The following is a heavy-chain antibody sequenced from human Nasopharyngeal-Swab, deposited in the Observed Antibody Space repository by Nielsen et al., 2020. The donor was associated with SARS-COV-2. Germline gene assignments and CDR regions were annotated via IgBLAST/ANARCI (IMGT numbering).Heavy chain of an antibody. D-gene: IGHD3-3*01. J-gene: IGHJ5*02. CDR1: GFTFSSYA. V-gene: IGHV3-30-3*01. CDR2: ISYDGSNK. Sequence: GGSLRLSCAASGFTFSSYAMHWVRQAPGQGLEWVAVISYDGSNKYYADSVKGRFTISRDNSKNTLYLQMNSLRAEDTAVYYCARGRYYDFWSGYYREGWFDPWGQGTLVTVSS. CDR3: ARGRYYDFWSGYYREGWFDP.